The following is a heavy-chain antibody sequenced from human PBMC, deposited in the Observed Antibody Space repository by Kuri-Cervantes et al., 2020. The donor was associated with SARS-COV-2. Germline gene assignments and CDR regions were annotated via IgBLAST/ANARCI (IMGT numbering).Heavy chain of an antibody. CDR3: AADYGGNTYYYYYGMDV. J-gene: IGHJ6*02. D-gene: IGHD4-23*01. V-gene: IGHV1-58*01. Sequence: SVKVSCKASGFTFTSSAVQWVRQARGQRLEWIGWIVVGSGNTNYAQKFQERVTITRDMSTSTAYMELSSLRSEDAAVYYCAADYGGNTYYYYYGMDVWGQGTTFTVSS. CDR2: IVVGSGNT. CDR1: GFTFTSSA.